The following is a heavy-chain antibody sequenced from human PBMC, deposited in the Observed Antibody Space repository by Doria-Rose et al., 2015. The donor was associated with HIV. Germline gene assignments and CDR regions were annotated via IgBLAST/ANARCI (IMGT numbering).Heavy chain of an antibody. D-gene: IGHD6-13*01. Sequence: QITLKESSPVLVKPTETLTLTCTVSGVSLSSPGMGVSWIRQPPGKALEWLSNIVSNDEGSYKTSLRSRLTISRATSKGQLVLTIPAMDLLNPATYSGARLRSSSWYHNSSFDFWGQGPWSSSPQ. CDR3: ARLRSSSWYHNSSFDF. CDR2: IVSNDEG. V-gene: IGHV2-26*01. CDR1: GVSLSSPGMG. J-gene: IGHJ4*02.